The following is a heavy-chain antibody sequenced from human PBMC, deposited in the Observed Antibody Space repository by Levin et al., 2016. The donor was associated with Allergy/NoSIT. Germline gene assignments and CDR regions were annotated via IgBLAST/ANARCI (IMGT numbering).Heavy chain of an antibody. CDR2: ISYDGSNK. Sequence: GESLKISCAASGFTFSSYAMHWVRQAPGKGLEWVAVISYDGSNKYYADSVKGRFTISRDNSKNTLYLQMNSLRAEDTAVYYCARGISSYYLDAFDIWGQGTMVTVSS. V-gene: IGHV3-30*04. J-gene: IGHJ3*02. CDR1: GFTFSSYA. D-gene: IGHD3-10*01. CDR3: ARGISSYYLDAFDI.